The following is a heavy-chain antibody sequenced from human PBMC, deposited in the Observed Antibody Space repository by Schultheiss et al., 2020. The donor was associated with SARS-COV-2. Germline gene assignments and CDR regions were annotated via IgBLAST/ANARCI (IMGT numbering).Heavy chain of an antibody. J-gene: IGHJ6*02. V-gene: IGHV1-8*01. CDR1: GYTFTSYD. D-gene: IGHD5/OR15-5a*01. CDR3: ARAPRHGSVTQSLYGMDV. CDR2: MNPNSGNT. Sequence: ASVKVSCKASGYTFTSYDINWVPQATGQGLEWMGWMNPNSGNTGYAQKFQGRVTMTRDTSISTAYMELSRLRSDDTAVYYCARAPRHGSVTQSLYGMDVWGQGTTVTVSS.